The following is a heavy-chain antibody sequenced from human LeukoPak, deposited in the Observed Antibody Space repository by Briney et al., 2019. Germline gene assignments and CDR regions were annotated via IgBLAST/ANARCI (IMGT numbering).Heavy chain of an antibody. V-gene: IGHV3-48*03. Sequence: GGSLRLSCAASGFDLSTYEMNWVRQAAGKGLEWIADITISGHTKNYADSVKGRFTISRDNARTSLYLQMNSLRVEDTGVYYCARGDPHADLWGQGTLVTVSS. CDR3: ARGDPHADL. CDR2: ITISGHTK. J-gene: IGHJ5*02. CDR1: GFDLSTYE.